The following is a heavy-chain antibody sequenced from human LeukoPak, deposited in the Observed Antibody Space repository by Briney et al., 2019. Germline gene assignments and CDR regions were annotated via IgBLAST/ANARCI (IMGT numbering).Heavy chain of an antibody. D-gene: IGHD3-22*01. CDR1: GVSFSGYY. CDR2: INHSGST. Sequence: PSETLSLTCAVYGVSFSGYYWSGLHQPPGKGLECLGEINHSGSTNYNPSLKSRVTISVDTSKNQFSLKLSSVTAADTAVYYCARGHYYYDSSGYYYWGQGTLVTVSS. J-gene: IGHJ4*02. CDR3: ARGHYYYDSSGYYY. V-gene: IGHV4-34*01.